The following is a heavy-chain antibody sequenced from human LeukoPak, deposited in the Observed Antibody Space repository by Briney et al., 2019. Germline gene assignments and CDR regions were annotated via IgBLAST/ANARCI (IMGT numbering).Heavy chain of an antibody. CDR1: GYTFTNYG. V-gene: IGHV1-18*01. CDR2: ISAYSGNT. CDR3: ARAPDDYDFWSGPFDY. D-gene: IGHD3-3*01. Sequence: ASVKVSCKASGYTFTNYGSSWVRQAPGQRLEWMGWISAYSGNTNYAQNHQGRLTMTTDTSTRTAYMELRSLRSDATAVYYCARAPDDYDFWSGPFDYWGRGTLVTVSS. J-gene: IGHJ4*02.